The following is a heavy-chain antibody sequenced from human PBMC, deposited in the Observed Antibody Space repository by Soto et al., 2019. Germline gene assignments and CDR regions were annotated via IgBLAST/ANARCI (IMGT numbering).Heavy chain of an antibody. CDR1: GFTFSSYA. J-gene: IGHJ4*02. Sequence: PGGALRISCAASGFTFSSYAMSGVRQAPGKGLEWVSAISSSSSYIYYADSVKGRFTISRDNAKNSLYLQMNSLRAEDTAVYYCARDWVREYSGYDRDYWGQGTLVTVSS. CDR3: ARDWVREYSGYDRDY. D-gene: IGHD5-12*01. CDR2: ISSSSSYI. V-gene: IGHV3-21*01.